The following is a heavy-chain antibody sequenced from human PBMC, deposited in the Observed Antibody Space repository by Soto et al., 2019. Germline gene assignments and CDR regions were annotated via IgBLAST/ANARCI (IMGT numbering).Heavy chain of an antibody. V-gene: IGHV4-59*01. Sequence: QVQLQDSGPGLVKPSETLSITCNVSGGAIGNYFWTWIRQPPGKGLEWIGYIYNIGSTIYNPSLKSRVTMSVDTSKYHFALMVSSVTAADTAVYYCARDFVCIGEDCYTRYAYWGPGSLVTVS. CDR3: ARDFVCIGEDCYTRYAY. D-gene: IGHD2-21*02. CDR2: IYNIGST. J-gene: IGHJ4*01. CDR1: GGAIGNYF.